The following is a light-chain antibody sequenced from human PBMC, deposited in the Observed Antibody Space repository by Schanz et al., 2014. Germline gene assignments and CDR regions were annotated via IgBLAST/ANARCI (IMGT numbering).Light chain of an antibody. CDR3: CSYAGSSTVVV. V-gene: IGLV2-23*03. J-gene: IGLJ2*01. CDR2: EGS. CDR1: SSDVGSYNL. Sequence: QSALTQPASVSGSPGQSITISCTGTSSDVGSYNLVSWYQHHPGKAPKLMIYEGSKRPSGVSNRFSGSGSGNTASLTISGLQAEDEADYYCCSYAGSSTVVVFGGGTKLTV.